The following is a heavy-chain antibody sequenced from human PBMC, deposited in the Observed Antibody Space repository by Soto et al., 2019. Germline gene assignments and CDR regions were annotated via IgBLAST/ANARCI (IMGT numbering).Heavy chain of an antibody. Sequence: GGSLRLSCAASGFTFSSYSMNWVRQAPGKGLEWVSSISSSSSYIYYADSVKGRFTISRDNAKNSLYLQMNSLRAEDTAVYYCARDRAMVAGYYFDYWGQGTLVTVSS. CDR2: ISSSSSYI. J-gene: IGHJ4*02. V-gene: IGHV3-21*01. CDR3: ARDRAMVAGYYFDY. CDR1: GFTFSSYS. D-gene: IGHD5-18*01.